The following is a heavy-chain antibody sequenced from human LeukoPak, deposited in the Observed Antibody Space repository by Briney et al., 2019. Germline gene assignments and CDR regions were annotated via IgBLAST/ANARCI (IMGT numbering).Heavy chain of an antibody. D-gene: IGHD1-7*01. CDR2: IIPIFGTA. Sequence: ASVKVSCKASGGTFISYAISWVRQAPGQGLEWMGGIIPIFGTANYAQKFQGRVTITADESTSTAYMELSSLRSEDTAVYYCAREGTGTTFPYYYYGMDVWGQGTTVTVSS. CDR3: AREGTGTTFPYYYYGMDV. V-gene: IGHV1-69*13. CDR1: GGTFISYA. J-gene: IGHJ6*02.